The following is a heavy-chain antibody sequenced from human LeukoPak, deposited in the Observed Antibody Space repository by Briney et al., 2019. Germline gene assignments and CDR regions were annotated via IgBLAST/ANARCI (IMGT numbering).Heavy chain of an antibody. V-gene: IGHV3-33*01. D-gene: IGHD6-13*01. CDR2: IWYDGSNK. CDR3: ARDATAAVSWFDP. J-gene: IGHJ5*02. CDR1: RFTFSSYG. Sequence: GGSLRLSCAASRFTFSSYGMHWVRQAPGKGLEWVAVIWYDGSNKYYADSVKGRFTISRDNSKNTLYLQMNSLRAEDTAVYYCARDATAAVSWFDPWGQGTLVTVSS.